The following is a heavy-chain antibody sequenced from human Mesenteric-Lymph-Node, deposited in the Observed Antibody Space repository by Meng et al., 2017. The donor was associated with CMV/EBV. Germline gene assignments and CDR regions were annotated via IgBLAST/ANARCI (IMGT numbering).Heavy chain of an antibody. D-gene: IGHD3-10*01. V-gene: IGHV5-51*01. CDR3: AAQRGLGNDAYDI. CDR1: GYSFSTYW. Sequence: GESLKISCQGSGYSFSTYWIGWVRQVPGKGLEWMGIFYPGDSQSRYSPSFQGQITISVDKSISTAYLHWSSLRASDTAIYYCAAQRGLGNDAYDIWGQGTMVTVSS. CDR2: FYPGDSQS. J-gene: IGHJ3*02.